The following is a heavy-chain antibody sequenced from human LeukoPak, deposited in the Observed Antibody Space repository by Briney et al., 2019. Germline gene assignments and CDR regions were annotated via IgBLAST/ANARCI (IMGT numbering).Heavy chain of an antibody. CDR1: GGSISSGGYY. Sequence: PSETLSLTCTVSGGSISSGGYYWSWIRQHPGKGLEWIGYIYYSGSTYYNPSLKSRVTISVDTSKNQFSLKLSSVTAADTAVYYCARARKFVGPYYDSSGYHDAFDIWGQGTMVTASS. J-gene: IGHJ3*02. V-gene: IGHV4-31*03. D-gene: IGHD3-22*01. CDR2: IYYSGST. CDR3: ARARKFVGPYYDSSGYHDAFDI.